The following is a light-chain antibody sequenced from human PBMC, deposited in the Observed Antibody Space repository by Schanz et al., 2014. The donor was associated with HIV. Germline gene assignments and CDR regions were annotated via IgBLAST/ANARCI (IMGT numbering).Light chain of an antibody. CDR2: GAS. J-gene: IGKJ4*01. Sequence: EIVLTQSPGTLSLSPGERATLSCRASQSVSSRDLAWYQQKPGQAPRLLIYGASSRATGIPDRFSGSGSGTDFTLTISRLEPEDFAVYYCQQYGSSPFGGGTKVEIK. CDR3: QQYGSSP. CDR1: QSVSSRD. V-gene: IGKV3-20*01.